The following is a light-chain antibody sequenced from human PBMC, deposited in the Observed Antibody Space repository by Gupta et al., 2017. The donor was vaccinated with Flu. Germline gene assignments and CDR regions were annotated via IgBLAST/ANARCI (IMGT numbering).Light chain of an antibody. Sequence: SVTISCTGTSSDVGGYNYVSWYQQHPGKAPKLMIYDVNKRPSGVPDRFSGSKSANTASLTISGLQAEDEADYYCYSYAGSYIWVFGGGTKLTVL. CDR1: SSDVGGYNY. CDR3: YSYAGSYIWV. V-gene: IGLV2-11*01. CDR2: DVN. J-gene: IGLJ3*02.